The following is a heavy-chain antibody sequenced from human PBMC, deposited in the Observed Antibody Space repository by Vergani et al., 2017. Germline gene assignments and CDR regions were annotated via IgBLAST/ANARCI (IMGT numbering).Heavy chain of an antibody. J-gene: IGHJ4*02. CDR2: IYDSGDT. Sequence: QVQLQESGPGLVKPSETLSLTCSVSGDSMNTYYWTWIRQPPGKGLEWIGYIYDSGDTKYNPSLKSRVTMSLDTSKNQFSLNLYAGTAADTAVYYCARGALWWLRQIDSWVQGTLVTVSS. D-gene: IGHD2-21*01. V-gene: IGHV4-59*01. CDR3: ARGALWWLRQIDS. CDR1: GDSMNTYY.